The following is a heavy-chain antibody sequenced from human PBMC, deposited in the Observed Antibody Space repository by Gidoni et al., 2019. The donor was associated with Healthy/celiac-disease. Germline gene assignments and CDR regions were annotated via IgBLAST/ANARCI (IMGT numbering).Heavy chain of an antibody. V-gene: IGHV4-31*03. Sequence: QVQLQESGPGLVKPSQTLSLTRTVSGGSISSGGYYWSWIRQHPGKGLEWIGYIYYRGSTYYNPSLKSRVTISVDTSKNQFSLKLSSVTAADTAVYYCARAMDFWSGYPYFDYWGQGTLVTVSS. CDR1: GGSISSGGYY. CDR3: ARAMDFWSGYPYFDY. J-gene: IGHJ4*02. D-gene: IGHD3-3*01. CDR2: IYYRGST.